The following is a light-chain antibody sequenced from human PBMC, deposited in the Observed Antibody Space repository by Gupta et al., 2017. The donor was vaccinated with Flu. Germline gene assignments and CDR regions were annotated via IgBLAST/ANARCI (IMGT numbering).Light chain of an antibody. CDR1: QSIGNY. V-gene: IGKV1-39*01. CDR3: QQSSLSPWT. CDR2: AAF. J-gene: IGKJ1*01. Sequence: DIQVTQSPSSLSASVGERVTITCRASQSIGNYLNWYQQMPERAPKLLIYAAFTLQSGVPSRFSGSGSGTDFTLTISSLQPEDFGTYWCQQSSLSPWTFGQGTTVEIK.